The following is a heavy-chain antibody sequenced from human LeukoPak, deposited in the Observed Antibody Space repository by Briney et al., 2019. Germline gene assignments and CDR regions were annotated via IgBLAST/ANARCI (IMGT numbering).Heavy chain of an antibody. Sequence: GGSLRLSCAASGFTFSSSAMSWVRQAPGKGLEWVSAISNNGGYTYYADSVKGRFTISRDNSKNTLYLQMNSLRAEDTPVYYCAKAYYDILTGYYSAFDYWGQGTLVTVSS. CDR1: GFTFSSSA. CDR3: AKAYYDILTGYYSAFDY. D-gene: IGHD3-9*01. J-gene: IGHJ4*02. CDR2: ISNNGGYT. V-gene: IGHV3-23*01.